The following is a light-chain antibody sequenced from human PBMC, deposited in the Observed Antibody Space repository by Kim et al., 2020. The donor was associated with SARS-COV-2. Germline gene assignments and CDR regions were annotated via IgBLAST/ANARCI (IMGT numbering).Light chain of an antibody. CDR1: QSICSW. Sequence: DIQLTQSPSTLSASVGEGVTITCRASQSICSWLAWYQQKPGKAPKLLMYKASILEGGVPSRFSGSGSGTEFTLTISTLQPDDFATYYCQHYNAYPVSFGQGTKLEI. CDR2: KAS. CDR3: QHYNAYPVS. J-gene: IGKJ2*01. V-gene: IGKV1-5*03.